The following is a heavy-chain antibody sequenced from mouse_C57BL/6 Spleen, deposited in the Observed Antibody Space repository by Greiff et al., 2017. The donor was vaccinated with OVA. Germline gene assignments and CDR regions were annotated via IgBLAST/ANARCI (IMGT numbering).Heavy chain of an antibody. CDR1: GYSITSCYY. CDR3: AREGCSNSYAMDD. Sequence: ESGPGLVKPSHSLSLSCSVTGYSITSCYYWYWIRQFPGNKLEWMGFLSYDGSNNYNSSLKNRISITNDTSKTQIFLKLNSVTTEDTATCYSAREGCSNSYAMDDWGKGTSVTVSS. V-gene: IGHV3-6*01. CDR2: LSYDGSN. J-gene: IGHJ4*01. D-gene: IGHD6-1*01.